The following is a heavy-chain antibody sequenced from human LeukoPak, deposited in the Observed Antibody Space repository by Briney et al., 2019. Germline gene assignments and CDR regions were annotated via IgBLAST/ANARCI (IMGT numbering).Heavy chain of an antibody. D-gene: IGHD3-3*01. V-gene: IGHV4-31*03. CDR1: GGSIITGGYY. J-gene: IGHJ6*04. Sequence: SETLSLTCTVSGGSIITGGYYWTWIRQNPGKGLEWIGYVYYSGSTDYNPSLESRLTISVDMSKNNFSLSLSSVTAADTAVYYCARAEEWYRTILDVWGRGTMLTVSS. CDR2: VYYSGST. CDR3: ARAEEWYRTILDV.